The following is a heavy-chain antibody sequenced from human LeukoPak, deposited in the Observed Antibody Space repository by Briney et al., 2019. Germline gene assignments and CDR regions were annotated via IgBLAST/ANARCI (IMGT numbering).Heavy chain of an antibody. CDR3: ATYSSGMAYDYFDY. CDR2: IYPGDSDT. J-gene: IGHJ4*02. CDR1: GYSFTSFW. V-gene: IGHV5-51*01. Sequence: GESLKISSKGSGYSFTSFWISWVRQMPGKGLEWMGIIYPGDSDTRYSPSFQGQVTISADKSINTAYLQWSSLKASDTAMYYCATYSSGMAYDYFDYWGQGTLVTVSS. D-gene: IGHD3-10*01.